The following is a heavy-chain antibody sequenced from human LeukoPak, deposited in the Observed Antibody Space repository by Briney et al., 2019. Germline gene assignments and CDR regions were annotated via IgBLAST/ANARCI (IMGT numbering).Heavy chain of an antibody. V-gene: IGHV4-61*01. CDR2: IYYSGST. CDR3: ASWYYDFWSGYKNFDY. J-gene: IGHJ4*02. Sequence: SETLSLTCTVSGGSVSSGSYYWSWIRQPPGKGLEWIGYIYYSGSTNYNPSLKSRVTISVDTSKNQFSLKLSSVTAADTAVYYCASWYYDFWSGYKNFDYWGQRTLVTVSS. CDR1: GGSVSSGSYY. D-gene: IGHD3-3*01.